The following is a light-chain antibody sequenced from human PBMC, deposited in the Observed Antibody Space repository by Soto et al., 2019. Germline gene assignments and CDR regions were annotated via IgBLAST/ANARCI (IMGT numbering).Light chain of an antibody. CDR3: SSYTSSSTYVL. CDR2: EVS. J-gene: IGLJ2*01. Sequence: QSALTQPASVSGSPGQSITISCTGTSSDVGGYNYVSWYQQHPGKAPKLMIYEVSNRPSGVSNRFSGSKSGNTASLTISVLQAEDEADYYCSSYTSSSTYVLFGGGTKLTVL. CDR1: SSDVGGYNY. V-gene: IGLV2-14*01.